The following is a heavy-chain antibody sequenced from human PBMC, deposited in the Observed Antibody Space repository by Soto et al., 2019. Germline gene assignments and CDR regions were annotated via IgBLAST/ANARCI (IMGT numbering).Heavy chain of an antibody. CDR3: ATTTHGAGTSIEYYPGDLDY. Sequence: QVQLVESGGGLVKPGGSLRLSCAASGFTFSDYYMSWIRQAPGKGLEWVSYISSSSSDTNYADSVKGRFTISRDNAKNSLYLQMNSLRAEDTAVYYCATTTHGAGTSIEYYPGDLDYWGQGTPVTVSS. J-gene: IGHJ4*01. D-gene: IGHD1-1*01. CDR2: ISSSSSDT. CDR1: GFTFSDYY. V-gene: IGHV3-11*06.